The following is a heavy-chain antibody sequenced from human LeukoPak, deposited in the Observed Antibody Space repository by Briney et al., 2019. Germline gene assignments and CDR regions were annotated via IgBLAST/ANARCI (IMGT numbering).Heavy chain of an antibody. V-gene: IGHV3-7*01. CDR2: IKQDGSEK. CDR3: ARGRPTYYYDSSGYPIDY. Sequence: GGSLRLSCAASGFTFSSYWMSWVRQAPGKGPEWVANIKQDGSEKYYVDSVKGRFTISRDNAKNSLYLQMNSLRAEDTAVYYCARGRPTYYYDSSGYPIDYWGQGTLVTVSS. J-gene: IGHJ4*02. CDR1: GFTFSSYW. D-gene: IGHD3-22*01.